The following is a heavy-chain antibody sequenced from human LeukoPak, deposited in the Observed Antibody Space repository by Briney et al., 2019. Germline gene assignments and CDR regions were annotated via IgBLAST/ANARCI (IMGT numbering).Heavy chain of an antibody. D-gene: IGHD1-26*01. J-gene: IGHJ4*02. CDR3: AKELTVGGSSLHY. V-gene: IGHV3-23*01. Sequence: PGGSLRLSCAASGFTFSRYAMNWVRQAPGEGLEWVSTISGSGGSTYYADSVEGRFTISRDNSKNTLYLQMNSLRADDTAVYYCAKELTVGGSSLHYWGRGTLVTVSS. CDR2: ISGSGGST. CDR1: GFTFSRYA.